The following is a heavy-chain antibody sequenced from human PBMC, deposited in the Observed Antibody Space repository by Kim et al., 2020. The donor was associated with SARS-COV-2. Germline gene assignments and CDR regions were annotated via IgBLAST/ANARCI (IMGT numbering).Heavy chain of an antibody. CDR1: GFIFNNYA. CDR3: AKARSPYSSSWDWYFDL. D-gene: IGHD6-13*01. V-gene: IGHV3-23*01. CDR2: IITNT. J-gene: IGHJ2*01. Sequence: GGSLRLSCAASGFIFNNYAMNWVRQAPGKGLEWVSGIITNTYYADSVKGRFTISRDNSMSTLYLQMNSLRADDTAVYYCAKARSPYSSSWDWYFDLWGRGTLVTVSS.